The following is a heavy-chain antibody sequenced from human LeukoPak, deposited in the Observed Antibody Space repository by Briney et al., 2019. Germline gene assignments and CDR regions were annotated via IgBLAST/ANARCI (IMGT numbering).Heavy chain of an antibody. V-gene: IGHV4-34*01. J-gene: IGHJ4*02. D-gene: IGHD5-18*01. Sequence: SQTLSLTCTVSGGSISNGGYYWSWIRQPPGKGLEWIGEINHSGSTNYNPSLKSRVTISVDTSKNQFSLKLSSVTAADTAVYYCARGKGQLWFRRHFDYWGQGTLVTVSS. CDR1: GGSISNGGYY. CDR3: ARGKGQLWFRRHFDY. CDR2: INHSGST.